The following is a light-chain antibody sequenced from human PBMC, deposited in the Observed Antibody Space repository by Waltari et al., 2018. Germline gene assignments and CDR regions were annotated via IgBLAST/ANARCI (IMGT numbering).Light chain of an antibody. CDR2: DDT. J-gene: IGLJ2*01. Sequence: SYVLTQPPSVSVAPGQTARIPCGGSNIGSKSVHWYQQTPGQAPVLVVYDDTDRPSGIPERFSGSNSGNTATLAISRVEAGDEADYSCQVWDSSSVVFGGGTKLTVL. CDR1: NIGSKS. V-gene: IGLV3-21*02. CDR3: QVWDSSSVV.